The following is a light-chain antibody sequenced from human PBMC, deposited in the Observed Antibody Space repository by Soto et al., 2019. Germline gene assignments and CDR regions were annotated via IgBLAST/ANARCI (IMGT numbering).Light chain of an antibody. J-gene: IGKJ2*01. CDR1: QSISSW. V-gene: IGKV1-5*03. CDR2: KAS. Sequence: DIQMTQSPSTLSASVGDRVTITCRASQSISSWLAWYQQKPGKAPKLLIEKASSLESGVPSRFSGSGSGTVFTLTISSLQPDDFATYYCQQYNSHVFPFGQGTKLEIK. CDR3: QQYNSHVFP.